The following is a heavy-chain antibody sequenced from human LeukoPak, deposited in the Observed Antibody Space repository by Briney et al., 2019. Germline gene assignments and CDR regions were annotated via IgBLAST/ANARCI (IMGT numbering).Heavy chain of an antibody. CDR1: GFTFSSYG. Sequence: GGSLRLSCAASGFTFSSYGMHWVRQAPGKGLEWVAFIRYDGSNKYYADSVKGRFTISRDNSKNTLYLQMNSLRAEDTAVYYCAKDRQGDSSGYYPSDFDYWGQGTLVTVSS. CDR2: IRYDGSNK. V-gene: IGHV3-30*02. D-gene: IGHD3-22*01. CDR3: AKDRQGDSSGYYPSDFDY. J-gene: IGHJ4*02.